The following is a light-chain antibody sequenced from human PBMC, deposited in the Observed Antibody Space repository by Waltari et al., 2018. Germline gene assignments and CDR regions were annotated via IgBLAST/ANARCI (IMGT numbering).Light chain of an antibody. V-gene: IGLV4-69*01. CDR2: VNSDGSH. CDR1: SGYSRND. Sequence: LVFTQSPSAAASPGASVMPTCTLGSGYSRNDIAWLRQQPGKGPRYLMKVNSDGSHRKGDGIPDRFSASKSGTECQLTISSLQSEDEADYFCQTGGHGTWVFGGGTKLTVL. J-gene: IGLJ3*02. CDR3: QTGGHGTWV.